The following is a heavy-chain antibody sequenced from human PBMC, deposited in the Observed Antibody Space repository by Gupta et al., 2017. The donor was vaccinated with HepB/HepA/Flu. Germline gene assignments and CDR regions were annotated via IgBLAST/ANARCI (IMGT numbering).Heavy chain of an antibody. CDR3: AKRDYSDSSTITYFFDY. D-gene: IGHD3-22*01. Sequence: EVQLLESGGGLIQPGGSLRLSCVASGFTFNTYAMDWVRQAPGKGLEWVSGITGSGDSTYYADSVKGRFTISRDNLKNTLYLQMNSLRAEDTAVYYCAKRDYSDSSTITYFFDYWGQGTLLTVSS. CDR1: GFTFNTYA. CDR2: ITGSGDST. J-gene: IGHJ4*02. V-gene: IGHV3-23*01.